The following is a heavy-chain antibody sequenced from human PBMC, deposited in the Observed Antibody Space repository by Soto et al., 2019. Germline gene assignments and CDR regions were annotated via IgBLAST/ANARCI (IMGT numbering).Heavy chain of an antibody. J-gene: IGHJ4*02. D-gene: IGHD6-19*01. Sequence: PGGSLRLSCAASEFTFSSYDMHWVRQAPGKGLEWVAVISYHGIDKYYADSVRGRFTISRDNSKDTLYLQMNSLRADDTAAYYCAKGGRQWLVTSDFNYWGQGALVTVSS. V-gene: IGHV3-30*18. CDR3: AKGGRQWLVTSDFNY. CDR1: EFTFSSYD. CDR2: ISYHGIDK.